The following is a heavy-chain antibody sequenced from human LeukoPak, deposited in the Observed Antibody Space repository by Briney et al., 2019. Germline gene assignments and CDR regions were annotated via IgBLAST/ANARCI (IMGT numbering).Heavy chain of an antibody. CDR3: TPYSTGWYFFAA. CDR1: GFTFSNAW. CDR2: IKSTTDGGTT. J-gene: IGHJ4*02. D-gene: IGHD1-26*01. V-gene: IGHV3-15*01. Sequence: PAGSLTLSCAASGFTFSNAWMSWVRQAPGKGLEWVGRIKSTTDGGTTEYHAPLNGRFTISRDDSNNTLYLQMSSLTTAHTAVYYCTPYSTGWYFFAAWGRGTLVTVTS.